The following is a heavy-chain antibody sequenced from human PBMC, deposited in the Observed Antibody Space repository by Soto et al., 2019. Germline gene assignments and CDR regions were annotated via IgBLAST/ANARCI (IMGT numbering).Heavy chain of an antibody. CDR1: GGSISSYY. CDR2: IYYSGST. V-gene: IGHV4-59*08. Sequence: WETLSLTCTVSGGSISSYYWSWIRQPPGKGLEWIGYIYYSGSTNYNPSLKSRVTISVDTSKNQFSLKLSSVTAADTAVYYCAGRAMVRGLESGQNLNWFDPWGQGTLVTVSS. J-gene: IGHJ5*02. CDR3: AGRAMVRGLESGQNLNWFDP. D-gene: IGHD3-10*01.